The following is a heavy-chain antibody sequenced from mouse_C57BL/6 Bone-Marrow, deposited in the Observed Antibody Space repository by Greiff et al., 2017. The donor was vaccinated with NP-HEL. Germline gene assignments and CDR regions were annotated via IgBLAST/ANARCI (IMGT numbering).Heavy chain of an antibody. V-gene: IGHV5-6*02. CDR1: GFTFSSYG. J-gene: IGHJ1*03. CDR2: ISSGGSYT. Sequence: EVMLVESGGDLVKPGGSLKLSCAASGFTFSSYGMSWVRQTPDKRLEWVATISSGGSYTYYPDSVKGRFTISRDNTKNTLYLQMSSLKSEDTAIYYCARHDWDWYFDVWGTGTTVTVSS. D-gene: IGHD2-4*01. CDR3: ARHDWDWYFDV.